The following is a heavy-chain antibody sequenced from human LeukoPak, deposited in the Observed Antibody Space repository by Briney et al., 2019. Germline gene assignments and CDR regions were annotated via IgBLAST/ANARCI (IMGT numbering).Heavy chain of an antibody. J-gene: IGHJ3*02. Sequence: GASVKVSCKASGYTFTGYYMHWVRQAPGQGLEWMGWINPNSGGTNYAQKFQGRVTMTRDTSISTAYMELSRLRSDDTAVYYCARELLLGISVAGLPSAKAFDIWGQGTMVTVSS. CDR2: INPNSGGT. V-gene: IGHV1-2*02. D-gene: IGHD6-19*01. CDR3: ARELLLGISVAGLPSAKAFDI. CDR1: GYTFTGYY.